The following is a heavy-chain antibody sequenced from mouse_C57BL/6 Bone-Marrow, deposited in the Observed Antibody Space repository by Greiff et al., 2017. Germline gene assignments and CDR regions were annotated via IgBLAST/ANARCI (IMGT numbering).Heavy chain of an antibody. CDR3: AKTDGSSYGYFDV. CDR2: ISSGSSTI. CDR1: GFTFSDYG. J-gene: IGHJ1*03. V-gene: IGHV5-17*01. Sequence: EVKLQESGGGLVKPGGSLKLSCAASGFTFSDYGMHWVRQAPEKGLEWVAYISSGSSTIYYADTVKGRFTISRDNAKNTLFLQMTSLRSEDTAMYYCAKTDGSSYGYFDVWGTGTTVTVSS. D-gene: IGHD1-1*01.